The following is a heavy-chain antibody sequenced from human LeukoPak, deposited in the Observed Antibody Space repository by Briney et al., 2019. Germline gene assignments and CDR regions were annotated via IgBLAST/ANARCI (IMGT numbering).Heavy chain of an antibody. V-gene: IGHV4-39*07. CDR1: GGSISSSSYY. J-gene: IGHJ4*02. D-gene: IGHD1-26*01. Sequence: SETLSLTCTVSGGSISSSSYYWGWIRQPPGKGLEWIGSIYYSGSTYYNPSLKSRVTISVDTSKNQFSLKLSSVTAADTAVYYCARMGATKLFDYWGQGTLVTVSS. CDR2: IYYSGST. CDR3: ARMGATKLFDY.